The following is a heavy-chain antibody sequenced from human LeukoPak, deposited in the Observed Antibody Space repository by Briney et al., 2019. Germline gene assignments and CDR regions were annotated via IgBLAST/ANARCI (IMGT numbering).Heavy chain of an antibody. Sequence: SGPTLVNPTETLTLTCTFSGVSPRTRGMCVSWIRQPPGKALEWLTVLDWNDDKYFKTSLKSRLTISKDTSKNQVVLTMTNLAPVDTATYYRARTSWIRGVIHLDTWGQGTLVSVS. CDR2: LDWNDDK. CDR1: GVSPRTRGMC. CDR3: ARTSWIRGVIHLDT. J-gene: IGHJ4*02. V-gene: IGHV2-70*13. D-gene: IGHD3-10*01.